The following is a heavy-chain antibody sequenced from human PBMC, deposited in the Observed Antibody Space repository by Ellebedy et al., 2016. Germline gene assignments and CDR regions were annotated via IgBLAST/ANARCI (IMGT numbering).Heavy chain of an antibody. J-gene: IGHJ6*03. Sequence: SETLSLXXTVSGGSISSSSYYWGWIRQPPGKGLEWIGYIYYSGSTNYNPSLKSRVTISVDTSKNQFSLKLSSVTAADTAVYYCAREGSAAGNLYYYYMDVWGKGTTVTVSS. CDR1: GGSISSSSYY. V-gene: IGHV4-61*01. CDR3: AREGSAAGNLYYYYMDV. D-gene: IGHD6-13*01. CDR2: IYYSGST.